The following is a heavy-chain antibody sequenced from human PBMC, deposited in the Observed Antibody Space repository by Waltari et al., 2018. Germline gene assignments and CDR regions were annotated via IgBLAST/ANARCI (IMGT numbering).Heavy chain of an antibody. J-gene: IGHJ3*02. CDR1: GGTFSSYA. V-gene: IGHV1-69*05. Sequence: QVQLVQSGAEVKKHGSSVKVSCKASGGTFSSYAISWVRQAPGQGLEWMGGIIPICGTANYAQKFQGRVTITTDESTSTAYMELSSLRSEDTAVYYCARVPDSSGYYPRAFDIWGQGTMVTVSS. CDR3: ARVPDSSGYYPRAFDI. D-gene: IGHD3-22*01. CDR2: IIPICGTA.